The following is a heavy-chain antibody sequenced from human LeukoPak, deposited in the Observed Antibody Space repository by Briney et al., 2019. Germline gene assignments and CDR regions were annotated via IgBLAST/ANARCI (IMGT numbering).Heavy chain of an antibody. D-gene: IGHD6-19*01. Sequence: GGSLRLSCAASGFTFSSYAMSWVRQAPGKGLEWVSAISGSGGSTYYADSVKGRFTISRDNSKNTLYLQMNSLRAKDTAVYYCAKDPTAVARLYYFDYWGQGTLVTVSS. V-gene: IGHV3-23*01. CDR2: ISGSGGST. J-gene: IGHJ4*02. CDR3: AKDPTAVARLYYFDY. CDR1: GFTFSSYA.